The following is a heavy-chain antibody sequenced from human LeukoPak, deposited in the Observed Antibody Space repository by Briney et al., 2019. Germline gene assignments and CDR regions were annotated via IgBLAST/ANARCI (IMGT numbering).Heavy chain of an antibody. V-gene: IGHV3-7*04. J-gene: IGHJ4*02. D-gene: IGHD3-10*01. Sequence: PGESLRLSCAASGFTFSKYWMSWVRQAPGKGLEWVTKIKEDGSDKYYVDSLKGRFTISRDNAKNSLYLEMNSLRAEDTDVYYCARDVAFRLDYWGQGTLLTVSS. CDR1: GFTFSKYW. CDR2: IKEDGSDK. CDR3: ARDVAFRLDY.